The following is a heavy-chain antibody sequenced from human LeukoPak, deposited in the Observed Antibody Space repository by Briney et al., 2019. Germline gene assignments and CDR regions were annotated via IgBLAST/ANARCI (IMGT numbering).Heavy chain of an antibody. J-gene: IGHJ5*02. CDR2: IRSNSDDGTI. CDR1: GFTFSNAW. D-gene: IGHD3-22*01. Sequence: GGSLRLSCATSGFTFSNAWMNWVRQAPGKGLEWVGRIRSNSDDGTIDYAAPVKGRFTLSRDDSKTTLYLQMNSLQTEDTAVYYCATDFYDSTWGQGTLVTVSS. CDR3: ATDFYDST. V-gene: IGHV3-15*07.